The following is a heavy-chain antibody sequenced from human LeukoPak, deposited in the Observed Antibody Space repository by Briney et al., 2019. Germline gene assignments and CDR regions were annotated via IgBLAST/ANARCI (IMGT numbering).Heavy chain of an antibody. D-gene: IGHD2/OR15-2a*01. CDR1: GFTFGDFA. CDR3: ARGERISILRN. V-gene: IGHV3-66*01. CDR2: VYPGRTT. Sequence: GGSLRLSCTASGFTFGDFAMSWFRQAPRKGLEWVSVVYPGRTTYYADSVKGRFIISRDDSTNTLYLQMNTLRAEDTAVYYCARGERISILRNWGKGTTVTISS. J-gene: IGHJ6*04.